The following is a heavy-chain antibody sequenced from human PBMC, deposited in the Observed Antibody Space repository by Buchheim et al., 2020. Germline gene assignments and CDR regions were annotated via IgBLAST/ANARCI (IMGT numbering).Heavy chain of an antibody. CDR1: GSTFSSYS. Sequence: EVQLVESGGGLVEHGGSLRLSCTDSGSTFSSYSLNWVRQAPGKGLEWVSSISAGGTNVYYADSMKGRFIISRDNGKKSLFLQMNSLKVEDTAVYYCAARQCTDGVCQFDYWGLGTL. V-gene: IGHV3-21*01. J-gene: IGHJ4*02. D-gene: IGHD2-8*01. CDR3: AARQCTDGVCQFDY. CDR2: ISAGGTNV.